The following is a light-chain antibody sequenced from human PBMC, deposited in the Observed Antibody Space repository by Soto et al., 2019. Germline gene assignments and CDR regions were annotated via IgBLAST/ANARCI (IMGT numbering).Light chain of an antibody. CDR3: SSYTSSNTYA. CDR2: NVS. Sequence: QSVLTQPASVAGSPGQSIAISCTGTNRDVGGYNSVSWYQQHPGKAPKLMIYNVSNRPSGVSDRFSGSKSGNTASLTISGLQAEDEADYYCSSYTSSNTYAFGTGTKVTVL. J-gene: IGLJ1*01. CDR1: NRDVGGYNS. V-gene: IGLV2-14*03.